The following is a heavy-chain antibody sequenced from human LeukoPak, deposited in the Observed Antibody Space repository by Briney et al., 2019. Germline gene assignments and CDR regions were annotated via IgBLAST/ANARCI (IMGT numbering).Heavy chain of an antibody. CDR3: ARDFGYSYGFAYYYGMDV. Sequence: ASVKVSCKAPGYTFTSYGISWVRQAPGQGLEWMGWISAYNGNTNYAQKLQGRVTMTTDTSTSTAYMELRSLRSDDTAVYYCARDFGYSYGFAYYYGMDVWGQGTTVTVSS. D-gene: IGHD5-18*01. V-gene: IGHV1-18*01. CDR1: GYTFTSYG. J-gene: IGHJ6*02. CDR2: ISAYNGNT.